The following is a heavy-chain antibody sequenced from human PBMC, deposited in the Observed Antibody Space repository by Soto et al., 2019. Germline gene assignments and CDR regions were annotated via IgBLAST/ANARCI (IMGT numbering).Heavy chain of an antibody. V-gene: IGHV3-23*01. J-gene: IGHJ4*02. CDR1: GFTFSSYA. CDR3: SKKMGIAARPPDY. D-gene: IGHD6-6*01. Sequence: PGGSLRLSCAASGFTFSSYAMSWVRQAPGKGLEWVSAISGSGGSTYYADSVKGLFTISRDNSKNTLNLQMNSLIADDAAEYYWSKKMGIAARPPDYWGQGTLVTVSS. CDR2: ISGSGGST.